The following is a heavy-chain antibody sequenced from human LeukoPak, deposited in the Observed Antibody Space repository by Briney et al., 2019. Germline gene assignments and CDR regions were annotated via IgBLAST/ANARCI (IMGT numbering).Heavy chain of an antibody. CDR3: VMAYYYYGMDV. D-gene: IGHD5-12*01. J-gene: IGHJ6*02. V-gene: IGHV3-21*01. CDR1: GFTFSSYA. CDR2: ISSSSSYI. Sequence: GGSLRLSCAASGFTFSSYAMSWVRQAPGKGLEWVSSISSSSSYIYYADSVKGRFTISRDNAKNSLYLQMNSLRAEDTAVYYCVMAYYYYGMDVWGQGTTVTVSS.